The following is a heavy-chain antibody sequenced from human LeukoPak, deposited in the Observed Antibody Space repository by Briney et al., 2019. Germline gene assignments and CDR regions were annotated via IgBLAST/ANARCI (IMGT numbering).Heavy chain of an antibody. CDR2: INHSGST. CDR1: GGSFSVYY. Sequence: PSETLSLTCAVYGGSFSVYYWSWIRQPPGKGLEWVGEINHSGSTNYNPSLKSRVTISVDTSKNQFSLKLSSVTAADTAVYYCASVSMVQGVISHDAFDIWGQGTMVTVSS. CDR3: ASVSMVQGVISHDAFDI. J-gene: IGHJ3*02. D-gene: IGHD3-10*01. V-gene: IGHV4-34*01.